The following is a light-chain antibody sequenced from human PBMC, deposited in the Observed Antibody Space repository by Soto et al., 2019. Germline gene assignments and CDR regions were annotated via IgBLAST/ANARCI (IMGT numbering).Light chain of an antibody. CDR3: LSYADTAYV. CDR2: EVS. V-gene: IGLV1-47*01. CDR1: SSNIGSNY. J-gene: IGLJ1*01. Sequence: QSVLTQPPSASGTPGQRVTISCSGSSSNIGSNYVYWYQQYPGKVPKLMIYEVSERPSGVPDRFSGSKSGNTAFLTVSGLQAEDEADYYCLSYADTAYVFGTGTKVTVL.